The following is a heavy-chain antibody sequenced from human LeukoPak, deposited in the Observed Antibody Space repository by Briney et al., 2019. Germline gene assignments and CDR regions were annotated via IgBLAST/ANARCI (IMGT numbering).Heavy chain of an antibody. D-gene: IGHD1-26*01. CDR1: GFTFSNNY. J-gene: IGHJ3*02. CDR2: IYSGGST. CDR3: AREIRGSFIDAFDI. V-gene: IGHV3-66*01. Sequence: GGSLRLSCAASGFTFSNNYMTWVRQAAGKGLEWVSVIYSGGSTYYADSVKGRFTISRDNAKNSLYLQMNSLRAEDTAVYYCAREIRGSFIDAFDIWGQGTMVTVSS.